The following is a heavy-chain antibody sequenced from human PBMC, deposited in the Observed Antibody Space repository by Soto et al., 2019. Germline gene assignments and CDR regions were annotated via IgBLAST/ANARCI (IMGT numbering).Heavy chain of an antibody. Sequence: ASVKVSCKASGYTFTSYGISWVRQAPGQGLEWMGWISSYNGNTNYAQKLQGRVTMTTDTSTSTAYMELRSLRSDDTAVYYCALGYCSSTSCHDAFDIWGLGTMVTVSS. J-gene: IGHJ3*02. D-gene: IGHD2-2*01. CDR3: ALGYCSSTSCHDAFDI. CDR2: ISSYNGNT. V-gene: IGHV1-18*01. CDR1: GYTFTSYG.